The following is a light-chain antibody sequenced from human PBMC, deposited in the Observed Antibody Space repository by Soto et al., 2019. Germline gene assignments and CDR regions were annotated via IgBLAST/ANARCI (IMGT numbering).Light chain of an antibody. J-gene: IGKJ2*01. Sequence: EIVLTQSPGTLSLSPGERATLSCRASQSVSSSYLAWYQQKPGQAPRLLIYGASSRATGIPDRFNGGGSGTDFTLTISRLEPADFVVYYCQQYGSSQYTFGQGTKLEIK. CDR3: QQYGSSQYT. CDR2: GAS. CDR1: QSVSSSY. V-gene: IGKV3-20*01.